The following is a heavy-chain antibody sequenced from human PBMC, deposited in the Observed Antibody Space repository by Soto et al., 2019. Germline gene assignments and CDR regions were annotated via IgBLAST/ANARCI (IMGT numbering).Heavy chain of an antibody. CDR2: IYPGDSDT. V-gene: IGHV5-51*01. J-gene: IGHJ3*02. CDR1: GYSFTSYW. CDR3: ARRIYGSGSYSSAFDI. D-gene: IGHD3-10*01. Sequence: GESLKISCKGSGYSFTSYWIGWVRQMPGKGLEWMGIIYPGDSDTRYSPSFQGQVTISADKSISTAYLQWSSLKASDTAMYYCARRIYGSGSYSSAFDIWAQGTMVPVS.